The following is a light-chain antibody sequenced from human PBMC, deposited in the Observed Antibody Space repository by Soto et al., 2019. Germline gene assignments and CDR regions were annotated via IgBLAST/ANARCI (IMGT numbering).Light chain of an antibody. CDR3: QQYGSSPPT. J-gene: IGKJ1*01. CDR1: QSVSSSY. CDR2: GAS. Sequence: EILLTQSPGTLSLSPGERATLSCRASQSVSSSYLAWYQQKAGQAPRLLIYGASSRATGIPDKFSGSGSGTDFTLTISRLEPEDFAVYYCQQYGSSPPTFGQGTKVDIK. V-gene: IGKV3-20*01.